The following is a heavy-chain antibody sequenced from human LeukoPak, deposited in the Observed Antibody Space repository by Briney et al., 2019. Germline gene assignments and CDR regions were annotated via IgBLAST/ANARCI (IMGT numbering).Heavy chain of an antibody. J-gene: IGHJ6*03. D-gene: IGHD3-3*01. CDR3: AKDKYNFWSGSNYYYMDV. CDR1: AIIFSTYA. CDR2: ISGGAGST. V-gene: IGHV3-23*01. Sequence: GGSLRLSCAASAIIFSTYAMSWVRQAPGKGLECVSVISGGAGSTYYADSVKGRFTISRDNSKNTLYLQMNSLRAEDTAVYYCAKDKYNFWSGSNYYYMDVWGKGTTVTVSS.